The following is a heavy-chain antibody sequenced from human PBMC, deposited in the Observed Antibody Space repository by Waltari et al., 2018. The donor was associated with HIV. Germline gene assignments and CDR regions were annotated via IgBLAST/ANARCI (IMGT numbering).Heavy chain of an antibody. CDR2: INHSGSS. Sequence: QVQLQQWGAGLLWTSETLSLTCAVYGGSFSGYYWRWLRQPPGKGLEWIGEINHSGSSNYNPSLKSRVTISVDTSKNQFSLRLRSVTAADTAVYYCARDSVPSFDYGDYYYYGMDVWSQGTTVTVSS. J-gene: IGHJ6*01. CDR1: GGSFSGYY. D-gene: IGHD4-17*01. V-gene: IGHV4-34*01. CDR3: ARDSVPSFDYGDYYYYGMDV.